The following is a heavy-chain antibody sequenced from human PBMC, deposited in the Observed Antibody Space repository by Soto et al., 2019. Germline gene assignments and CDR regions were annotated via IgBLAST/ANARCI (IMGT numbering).Heavy chain of an antibody. CDR1: GFTFSSYA. D-gene: IGHD1-26*01. J-gene: IGHJ6*02. V-gene: IGHV3-30-3*01. CDR3: ARDYSGSYVHYGMDV. CDR2: ISYDGSNK. Sequence: PGGSLRLSCAASGFTFSSYAMHWARQAPGKGLEWVAVISYDGSNKYYADSVKGRFTISRDNSKNTLYLQMNSLRAEDTAVYYCARDYSGSYVHYGMDVWGQGTTVTVSS.